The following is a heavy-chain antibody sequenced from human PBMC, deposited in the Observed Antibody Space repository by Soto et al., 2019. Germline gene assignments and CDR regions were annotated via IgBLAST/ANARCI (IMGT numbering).Heavy chain of an antibody. D-gene: IGHD7-27*01. V-gene: IGHV6-1*01. CDR3: ARSGVTGDGDAFDI. CDR1: GDSVSSNSAA. Sequence: KQSQTLSLTCAISGDSVSSNSAAWNWSRQSPSRGLEWLGRTYYRSKWYNDYAVSVKSRITINPVTSKNQISLQLNSVTPEDTAVYYCARSGVTGDGDAFDIWGQGTMVTVSS. J-gene: IGHJ3*02. CDR2: TYYRSKWYN.